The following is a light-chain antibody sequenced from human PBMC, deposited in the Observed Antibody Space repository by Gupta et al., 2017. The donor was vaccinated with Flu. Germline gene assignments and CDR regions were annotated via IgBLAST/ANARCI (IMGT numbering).Light chain of an antibody. J-gene: IGKJ2*02. V-gene: IGKV4-1*01. CDR3: QQYYSTPGT. Sequence: NCKSSQSVLYSTNNKNYLAWYQQKPGQPPKLLIYWASTRESGVPDRFSGSGSGTDFTLTISSLQAEDVAVYYCQQYYSTPGTFGQGTKLEIK. CDR2: WAS. CDR1: QSVLYSTNNKNY.